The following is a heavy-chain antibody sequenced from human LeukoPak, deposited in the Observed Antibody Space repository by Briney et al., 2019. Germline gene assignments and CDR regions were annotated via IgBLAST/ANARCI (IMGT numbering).Heavy chain of an antibody. CDR2: IYSSGNT. Sequence: QTGGSLRLSCAASGFSVSSNHMSWVRQAPGKGLEWVSVIYSSGNTHYADPVKGRFTISRDNSKNTLYLQMNSLRAEDTAVYYCARGIAAAGIVGVFDCWGQGTLVTVSS. CDR3: ARGIAAAGIVGVFDC. CDR1: GFSVSSNH. J-gene: IGHJ4*02. D-gene: IGHD6-13*01. V-gene: IGHV3-66*01.